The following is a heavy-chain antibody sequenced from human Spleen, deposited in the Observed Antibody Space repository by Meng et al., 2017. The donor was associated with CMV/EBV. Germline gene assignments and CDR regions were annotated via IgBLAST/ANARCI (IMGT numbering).Heavy chain of an antibody. D-gene: IGHD6-13*01. CDR2: INPNSGGT. Sequence: VQLVQPGAGVKKPGASVKVSCQASGYTFTGYNMHWVRQAPGQGLEWMGWINPNSGGTNYAQKFQGRVTMTRDTSISTAYMELRSLRSDDTAVYYCARAGGSSPRGPPDYWGQGTLVTVSS. V-gene: IGHV1-2*02. J-gene: IGHJ4*02. CDR1: GYTFTGYN. CDR3: ARAGGSSPRGPPDY.